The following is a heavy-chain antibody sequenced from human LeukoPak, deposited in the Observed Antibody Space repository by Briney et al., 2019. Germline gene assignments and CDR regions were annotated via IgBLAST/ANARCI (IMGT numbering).Heavy chain of an antibody. V-gene: IGHV4-4*07. CDR2: IYTSGST. J-gene: IGHJ5*02. CDR3: ARDKVVTPAGWFDP. D-gene: IGHD4-23*01. CDR1: GGSISSYY. Sequence: SETLSLTCTVSGGSISSYYWSWIRQPAGKGLEWIGRIYTSGSTNYNPSLKSRVTISVDTSKNQFSLKLSSVTAADTAVYYCARDKVVTPAGWFDPWGQGTLVTVSS.